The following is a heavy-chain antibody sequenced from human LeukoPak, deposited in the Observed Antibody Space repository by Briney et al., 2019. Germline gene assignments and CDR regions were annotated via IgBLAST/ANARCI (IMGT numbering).Heavy chain of an antibody. Sequence: GASLRLSCAASGFSFSSYGMHWVRQAPGKGPEWISAISHSGGTTYYADSVKGRFTITRDNSKNTLYLQMNSLRAEDTAVYYCAKANVKYCSGGSCFDAFDIWGQGTMVTVSS. CDR3: AKANVKYCSGGSCFDAFDI. J-gene: IGHJ3*02. D-gene: IGHD2-15*01. CDR2: ISHSGGTT. V-gene: IGHV3-23*01. CDR1: GFSFSSYG.